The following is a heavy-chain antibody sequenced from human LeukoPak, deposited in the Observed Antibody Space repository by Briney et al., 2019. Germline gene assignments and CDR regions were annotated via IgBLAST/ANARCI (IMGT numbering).Heavy chain of an antibody. Sequence: GGSVRVSCKASGYTFSDYDINWVRQATGQGLEWMGWINPNRGNACYAQKLTGRVTMTRNTSISTAYMELSSLRAEDTAVYYCARAIAWGGSSYSYYYMDVWDKGTPVTVSS. CDR3: ARAIAWGGSSYSYYYMDV. J-gene: IGHJ6*03. CDR1: GYTFSDYD. D-gene: IGHD1-26*01. V-gene: IGHV1-8*01. CDR2: INPNRGNA.